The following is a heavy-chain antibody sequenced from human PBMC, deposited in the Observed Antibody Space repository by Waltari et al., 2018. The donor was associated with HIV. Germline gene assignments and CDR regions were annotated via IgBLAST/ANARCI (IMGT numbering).Heavy chain of an antibody. D-gene: IGHD2-2*01. CDR3: AITPYCSSTSCYDY. V-gene: IGHV1-45*02. CDR2: ITPFNGNT. CDR1: GYTFTYRY. Sequence: QMQLVQSGAEVKKTGSSVKVSCKASGYTFTYRYLHWVRQAPGQALEWMGWITPFNGNTNYAQKFQDRVTITRDRSMSTAYMELSSLRSEDTAMYYCAITPYCSSTSCYDYWGQGTLVTVSS. J-gene: IGHJ4*02.